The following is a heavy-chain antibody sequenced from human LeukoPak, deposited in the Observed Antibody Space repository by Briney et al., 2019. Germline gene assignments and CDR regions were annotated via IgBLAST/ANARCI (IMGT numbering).Heavy chain of an antibody. Sequence: PGGSLRLSCAASGFTVSSNFMSWVRQAPGKGLEWVSVILTAGKTYYADSVKGRFTISRDNSKNTLYLRMNSLRAEDTAVYYCAKDPLRSWDPNWFDPWGQGTLVTVSS. V-gene: IGHV3-53*01. CDR3: AKDPLRSWDPNWFDP. CDR2: ILTAGKT. J-gene: IGHJ5*02. CDR1: GFTVSSNF. D-gene: IGHD6-13*01.